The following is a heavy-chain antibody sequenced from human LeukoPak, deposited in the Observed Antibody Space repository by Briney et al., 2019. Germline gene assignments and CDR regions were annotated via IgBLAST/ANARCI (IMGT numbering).Heavy chain of an antibody. CDR3: AGTITMVRGVITAYYYYYYMDV. D-gene: IGHD3-10*01. Sequence: ASVKVPCKASGYTFTAYYMHWVRQAPGQGLEWMGRINPNSGGTNYAQKFQGRVTMTRDTSISTAYMELSRLRSDDTAVYYCAGTITMVRGVITAYYYYYYMDVWGKGTTVTVPS. V-gene: IGHV1-2*06. CDR1: GYTFTAYY. J-gene: IGHJ6*03. CDR2: INPNSGGT.